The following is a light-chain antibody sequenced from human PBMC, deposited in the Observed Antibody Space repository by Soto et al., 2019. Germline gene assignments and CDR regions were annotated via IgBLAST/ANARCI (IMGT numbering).Light chain of an antibody. CDR3: QSYDSSLSAL. J-gene: IGLJ3*02. V-gene: IGLV1-40*01. CDR1: SSNIGAGYD. Sequence: QAVVAQPPSVSGARGQRVTMSCTGSSSNIGAGYDVHWYQQLPGTAPKLLIYGNSNRPSGVPDRFSGSKSGTSASLAITGLQAEDEADYYCQSYDSSLSALFGGGTKLTVL. CDR2: GNS.